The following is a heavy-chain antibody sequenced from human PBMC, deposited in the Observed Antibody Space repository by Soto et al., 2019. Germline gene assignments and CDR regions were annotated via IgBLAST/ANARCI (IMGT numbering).Heavy chain of an antibody. V-gene: IGHV3-23*01. CDR3: AKDWSLGVPAAMWSPPHYGMDV. CDR2: ISGSGGST. J-gene: IGHJ6*02. CDR1: GFTFSSYA. D-gene: IGHD2-2*01. Sequence: GGSLRLSCAASGFTFSSYAMSWVRQAPGKGLEWVSAISGSGGSTYYADSVKGRFTISRDNSKNTLYLQMNSLRAEDTAVYYCAKDWSLGVPAAMWSPPHYGMDVWGQGTTVTVSS.